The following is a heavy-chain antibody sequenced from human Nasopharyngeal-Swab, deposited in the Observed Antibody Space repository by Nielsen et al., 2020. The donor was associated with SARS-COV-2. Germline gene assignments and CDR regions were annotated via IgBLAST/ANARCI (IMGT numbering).Heavy chain of an antibody. CDR2: INPSGGST. CDR3: ARGPGIAAAGTDPSFDY. Sequence: ASVKVSCKASGYTFTSYYMHWVRQAPGQGLEWMGIINPSGGSTSYAQKFQGRVTMTRDTSTSTVYMELSSLRSEDTAVYYCARGPGIAAAGTDPSFDYWGQGTLVTVSS. V-gene: IGHV1-46*01. J-gene: IGHJ4*02. CDR1: GYTFTSYY. D-gene: IGHD6-13*01.